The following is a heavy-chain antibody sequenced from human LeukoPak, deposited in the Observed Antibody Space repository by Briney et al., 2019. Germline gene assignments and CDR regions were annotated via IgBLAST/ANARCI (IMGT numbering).Heavy chain of an antibody. CDR3: ARGTRGAFDI. V-gene: IGHV3-21*01. J-gene: IGHJ3*02. D-gene: IGHD3-10*01. CDR2: ISSSSSYI. CDR1: GGSISSYY. Sequence: ETLSLTCTVSGGSISSYYWSWVRQAPGKGLEWVSSISSSSSYIYYADSVKGRFTISRDNAKNSLYLQMNSLRAEDTAVYYCARGTRGAFDIWGQGTMVTVSS.